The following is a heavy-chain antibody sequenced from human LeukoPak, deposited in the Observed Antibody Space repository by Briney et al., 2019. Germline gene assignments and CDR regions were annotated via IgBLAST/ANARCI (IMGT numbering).Heavy chain of an antibody. D-gene: IGHD4-17*01. CDR2: MNPNSGKT. J-gene: IGHJ4*02. V-gene: IGHV1-8*03. Sequence: ASVKVSCKASGYTFTSYDINWVRQATGQGLEWMGWMNPNSGKTGYAQKFQGRVTITRNTSISTAYMELGSLRSEDTAVYYCARGPRYGSVYFDYWGQGTLVTVSS. CDR3: ARGPRYGSVYFDY. CDR1: GYTFTSYD.